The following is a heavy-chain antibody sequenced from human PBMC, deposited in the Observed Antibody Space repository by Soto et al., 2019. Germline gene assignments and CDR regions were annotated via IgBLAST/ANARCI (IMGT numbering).Heavy chain of an antibody. V-gene: IGHV5-10-1*01. CDR1: GYMFPIYH. J-gene: IGHJ4*02. CDR3: ARHDSNGDIDF. CDR2: IDPSDSRT. D-gene: IGHD2-8*01. Sequence: GESLKISCEASGYMFPIYHISWVRQMPGKGLEWVGKIDPSDSRTMYRPSSRARITISVDKSINTAYLEWGRLKASDTAMYYCARHDSNGDIDFWGQGTQVTVSS.